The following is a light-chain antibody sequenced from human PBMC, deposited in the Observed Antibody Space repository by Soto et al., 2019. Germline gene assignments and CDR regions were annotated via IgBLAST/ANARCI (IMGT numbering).Light chain of an antibody. V-gene: IGKV1-39*01. J-gene: IGKJ5*01. Sequence: DIRMTQSPSSLSASVGDTVTITCRASQSISSHLNWYQQKPGKAPNLLVYTASNLQSGVPSRFSGSGSGTDFTLTISSLQPEDFATYYCQQSYSTPISFGQGTRLEIK. CDR3: QQSYSTPIS. CDR2: TAS. CDR1: QSISSH.